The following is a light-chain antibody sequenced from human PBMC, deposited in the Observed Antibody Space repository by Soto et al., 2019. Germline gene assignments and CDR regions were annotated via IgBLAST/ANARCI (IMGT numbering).Light chain of an antibody. J-gene: IGLJ2*01. V-gene: IGLV1-40*01. CDR2: GNS. CDR3: QSYDSSLSGSEV. CDR1: SSNIGAGYD. Sequence: QSVLTQPPSVSGAPGQRVTISCTGSSSNIGAGYDVHWYQQLPGTAPKLLIYGNSNRPSGVPDRFSGSKSGTSASLAITGLQAGDEADYSCQSYDSSLSGSEVFGGGTKVTVL.